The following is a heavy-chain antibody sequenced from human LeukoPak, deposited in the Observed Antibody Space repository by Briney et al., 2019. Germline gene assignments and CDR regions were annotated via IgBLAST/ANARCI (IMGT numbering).Heavy chain of an antibody. Sequence: PGGSLRLSCAASGFTFSSYWMSWVRQAPGKGLEWVSYISSSGSNIYYADSVKGRFTISRDNAKNSLYLQMNSLRAEDTDVYYCAAPLYYYDSSGYYIWGQGTLVTVSS. V-gene: IGHV3-48*04. CDR1: GFTFSSYW. J-gene: IGHJ4*02. CDR2: ISSSGSNI. D-gene: IGHD3-22*01. CDR3: AAPLYYYDSSGYYI.